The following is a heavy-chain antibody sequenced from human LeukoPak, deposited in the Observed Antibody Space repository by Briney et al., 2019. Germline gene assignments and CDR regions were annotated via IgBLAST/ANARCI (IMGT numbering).Heavy chain of an antibody. CDR3: ARRGYTYGYTY. J-gene: IGHJ4*02. V-gene: IGHV4-34*01. CDR1: GGSFSGYY. CDR2: INHSGST. Sequence: TSETLSLTCAVYGGSFSGYYWSWIRQPPGKGLEWIGEINHSGSTNYNPSLKSRVTISVDTSKNRFSLNLSSVTAADTAVYYCARRGYTYGYTYWGQGTLVTVSS. D-gene: IGHD5-18*01.